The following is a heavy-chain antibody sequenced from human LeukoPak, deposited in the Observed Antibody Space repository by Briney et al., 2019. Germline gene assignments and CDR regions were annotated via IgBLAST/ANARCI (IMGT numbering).Heavy chain of an antibody. CDR3: ARMDYDFWSGSITPYYGMDV. CDR2: IDWDDDK. Sequence: ESGPTLVKPTQTLTLTCTFSGFSLSTSGMCVSWIRQPPGKALEWLALIDWDDDKYYSTSLKTRLTISKDTSKNQVVLTMTNMDPVDTATYYCARMDYDFWSGSITPYYGMDVWGQGTTVTVSS. V-gene: IGHV2-70*01. J-gene: IGHJ6*02. D-gene: IGHD3-3*01. CDR1: GFSLSTSGMC.